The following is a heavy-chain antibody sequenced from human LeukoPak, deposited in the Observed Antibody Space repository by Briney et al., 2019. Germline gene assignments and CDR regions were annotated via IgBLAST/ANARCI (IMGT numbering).Heavy chain of an antibody. Sequence: GGSLRLSCAASGFTFSSYAMSWVRQAPGKGLEYVANIKQEGSETYYVDSVKGRFTISRDNAKNSLYLQMNSLRVEDTAVYYCARDQGILFFDSWGQGTLVTVSS. V-gene: IGHV3-7*01. J-gene: IGHJ4*02. CDR3: ARDQGILFFDS. CDR1: GFTFSSYA. D-gene: IGHD2-21*01. CDR2: IKQEGSET.